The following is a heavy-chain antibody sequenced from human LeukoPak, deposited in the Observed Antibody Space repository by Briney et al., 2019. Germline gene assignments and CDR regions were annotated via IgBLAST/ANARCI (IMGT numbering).Heavy chain of an antibody. Sequence: GGSLRLSCTASGFTFGDYAMSWVRQAPGKGLEWVGFIRSKAYGGTTEYAASVKGRFTISRDDSKSIAYLQMNSLKTEDTAVYYCTRVDKYYYGSGSYLDYWGQGTLVTVSS. CDR1: GFTFGDYA. D-gene: IGHD3-10*01. CDR3: TRVDKYYYGSGSYLDY. V-gene: IGHV3-49*04. J-gene: IGHJ4*02. CDR2: IRSKAYGGTT.